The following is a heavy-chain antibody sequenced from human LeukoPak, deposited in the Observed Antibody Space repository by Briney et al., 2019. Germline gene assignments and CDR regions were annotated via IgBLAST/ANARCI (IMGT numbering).Heavy chain of an antibody. D-gene: IGHD6-6*01. CDR1: GFTFSSYS. V-gene: IGHV3-21*01. Sequence: GGSLRLSCAASGFTFSSYSMNWVRQAPGKGLGWVSSISSSSSYIYYADSVKGRFTISRDNAKNSLYLQMNSLRAEDTAVYYCASVSSFRVGYWGQGTLVTVSS. J-gene: IGHJ4*02. CDR2: ISSSSSYI. CDR3: ASVSSFRVGY.